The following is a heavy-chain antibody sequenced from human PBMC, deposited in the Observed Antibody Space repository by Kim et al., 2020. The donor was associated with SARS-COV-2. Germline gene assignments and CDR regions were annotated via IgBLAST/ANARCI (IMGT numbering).Heavy chain of an antibody. CDR2: ISYDGSNK. J-gene: IGHJ4*02. D-gene: IGHD2-8*01. CDR3: ARTPMYADYYFDY. CDR1: GFTFSSYA. V-gene: IGHV3-30*04. Sequence: GGSLRLSCAASGFTFSSYAMHWVRQAPGKGLEWVAVISYDGSNKYYADSVKGRFTISRDNSKNTLYLQMNSLRAEDTAVYYCARTPMYADYYFDYWGQGTLVTVSS.